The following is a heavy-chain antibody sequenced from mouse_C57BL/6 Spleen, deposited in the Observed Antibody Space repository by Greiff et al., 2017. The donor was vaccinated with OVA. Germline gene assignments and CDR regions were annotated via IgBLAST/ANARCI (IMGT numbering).Heavy chain of an antibody. J-gene: IGHJ3*01. V-gene: IGHV1-72*01. CDR2: IDPNSGVT. D-gene: IGHD2-4*01. CDR3: ARSRAIYYDYDEGTWFAY. Sequence: QVQLQQPGAELVKPGASVKLSCKASGYTFTSYWMHWVKQRPGRGLEWIGRIDPNSGVTKYNEKFKSKATLTVDKPSSTAYMQLSSLTSEDSAVYYCARSRAIYYDYDEGTWFAYWGQGTLVTVSA. CDR1: GYTFTSYW.